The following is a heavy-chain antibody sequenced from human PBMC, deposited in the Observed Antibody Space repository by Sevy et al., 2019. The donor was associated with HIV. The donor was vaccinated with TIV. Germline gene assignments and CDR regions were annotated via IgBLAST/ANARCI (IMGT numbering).Heavy chain of an antibody. J-gene: IGHJ3*02. D-gene: IGHD6-6*01. Sequence: GGSLRLSCAASGFTFSSYAMNWVRQAPGKGLEWVAVISYDGSNKYYADSVKGRFTISRDNSKNTLYLQMNSLRAEDTAVYYCASDLGLWQLVLAFDIWGQGTMVTVSS. CDR2: ISYDGSNK. V-gene: IGHV3-30-3*01. CDR3: ASDLGLWQLVLAFDI. CDR1: GFTFSSYA.